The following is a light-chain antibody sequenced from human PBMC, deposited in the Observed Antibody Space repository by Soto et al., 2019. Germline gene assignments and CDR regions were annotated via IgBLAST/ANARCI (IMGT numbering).Light chain of an antibody. CDR1: SSDVGGYKY. Sequence: QSALTQPASVSGSPGQSITISCTGTSSDVGGYKYVSWYQQHLGKAPKLLIYDVINRPSGVSNRFSGSKSGNTASLTISGLQAEDEADYYCSSYKSSGNYVFGTGTKLTVL. V-gene: IGLV2-14*01. CDR3: SSYKSSGNYV. J-gene: IGLJ1*01. CDR2: DVI.